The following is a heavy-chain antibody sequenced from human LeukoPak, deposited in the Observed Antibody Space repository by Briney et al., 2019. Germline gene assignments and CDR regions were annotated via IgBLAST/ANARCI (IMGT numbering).Heavy chain of an antibody. D-gene: IGHD1-26*01. J-gene: IGHJ4*02. CDR2: IYYGGGIT. Sequence: PSETLSLTCTVSGGSISPYYWSWIRQPPGKGLEWIGEIYYGGGITNYNPSLQSRVTISVDKSKNQFSLRLMSVTAADTALYFCARYSGKFDYWGQGTLVTVSS. V-gene: IGHV4-59*12. CDR1: GGSISPYY. CDR3: ARYSGKFDY.